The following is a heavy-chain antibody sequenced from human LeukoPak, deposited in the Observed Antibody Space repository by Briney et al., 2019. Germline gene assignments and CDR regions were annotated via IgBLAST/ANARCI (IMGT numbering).Heavy chain of an antibody. CDR2: VYYSGST. CDR1: GDSFSNYY. J-gene: IGHJ4*02. D-gene: IGHD3-22*01. Sequence: PSETLSLTCSVSGDSFSNYYWTWIRQLPGKGLEWIGYVYYSGSTNYNPSLKSRVTISVDTSKNQFSLKLSSVTAADTAVYYRARGGHYYDSSGYYPIFDYWGQGTLVTVSS. V-gene: IGHV4-59*01. CDR3: ARGGHYYDSSGYYPIFDY.